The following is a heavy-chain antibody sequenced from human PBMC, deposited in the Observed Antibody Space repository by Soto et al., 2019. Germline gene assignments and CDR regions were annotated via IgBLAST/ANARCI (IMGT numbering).Heavy chain of an antibody. D-gene: IGHD6-6*01. Sequence: VSVKVSCKASGYTFTSYGVSWVRQAPGQGLEWMGWISAYNGNTNYAQKLQGRVTMTTDTSTSTAYMELRSLRSDDTAVYYCAREVIAARMSGMDVWGQGTTVTVSS. J-gene: IGHJ6*02. CDR3: AREVIAARMSGMDV. V-gene: IGHV1-18*04. CDR2: ISAYNGNT. CDR1: GYTFTSYG.